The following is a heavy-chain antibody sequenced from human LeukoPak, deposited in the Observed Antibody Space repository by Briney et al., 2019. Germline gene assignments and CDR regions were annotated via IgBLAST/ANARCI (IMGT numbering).Heavy chain of an antibody. Sequence: PSETLSLTCTVSGGSISSYYWSWIRQPPGKGLEWIGYIYYSGSTNYNPSLKSRVTISVDPSKNQFSLKLSSVTAADTAVYYCARGLLNSGLHPFDYWGQGTLVTVSS. J-gene: IGHJ4*02. CDR3: ARGLLNSGLHPFDY. CDR1: GGSISSYY. V-gene: IGHV4-59*01. CDR2: IYYSGST. D-gene: IGHD5-12*01.